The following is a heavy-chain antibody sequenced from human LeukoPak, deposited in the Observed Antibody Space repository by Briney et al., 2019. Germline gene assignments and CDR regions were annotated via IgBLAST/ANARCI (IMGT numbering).Heavy chain of an antibody. V-gene: IGHV3-72*01. J-gene: IGHJ4*02. D-gene: IGHD3-22*01. CDR3: ARRGFSDSRGYYPDFDY. Sequence: GGSLGLSCAVSGFIVSSYCMTWVRQAPGKGLEWVGRARNKANSHTTEYAASVKGRFIISRDDSKSSLYLQMNGLKTEDTAVYFCARRGFSDSRGYYPDFDYWGRGTLVTVSS. CDR1: GFIVSSYC. CDR2: ARNKANSHTT.